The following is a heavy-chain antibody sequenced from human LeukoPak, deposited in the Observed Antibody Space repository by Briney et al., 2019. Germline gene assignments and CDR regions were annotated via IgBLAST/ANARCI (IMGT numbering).Heavy chain of an antibody. CDR1: GYTFTGYY. Sequence: ASVKVSCKASGYTFTGYYMHWVRQAPGQGLEWMGWINPNSGGTNYAQKFQGRVTMTRDTSISTAYMELSRLRSDDTAVYYCARDCPGRGDCYSDDNAFDIWGQGTMVTVSS. D-gene: IGHD2-21*02. V-gene: IGHV1-2*02. CDR3: ARDCPGRGDCYSDDNAFDI. CDR2: INPNSGGT. J-gene: IGHJ3*02.